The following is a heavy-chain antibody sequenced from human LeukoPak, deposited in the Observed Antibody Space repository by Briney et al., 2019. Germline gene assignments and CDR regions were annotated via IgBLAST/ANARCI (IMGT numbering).Heavy chain of an antibody. CDR3: AKETEAGPFDY. D-gene: IGHD6-19*01. CDR1: GFTFDDYA. V-gene: IGHV3-9*01. Sequence: PGRSLRLSCAASGFTFDDYAMHWVRQAPGKGLEWVSGISWNSGSIGYADSVKGRFNISRDNAKNSLYLQMNSLRAEDSALYYCAKETEAGPFDYWGQGTLVTVSS. CDR2: ISWNSGSI. J-gene: IGHJ4*02.